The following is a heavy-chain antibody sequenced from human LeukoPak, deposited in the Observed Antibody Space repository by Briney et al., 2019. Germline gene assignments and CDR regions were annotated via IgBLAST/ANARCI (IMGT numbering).Heavy chain of an antibody. D-gene: IGHD2-21*02. CDR2: FNSDGSSP. J-gene: IGHJ3*02. Sequence: GGPLRLSCAASGFTFSRYWMHRVRKAPGKGVVWVSRFNSDGSSPSYPDSGKRRFTISRDKAMNTAYLEMNSLRAEYTAVYYCVRVHRLQGSQAFDIWGQGTMVTVSS. CDR3: VRVHRLQGSQAFDI. V-gene: IGHV3-74*01. CDR1: GFTFSRYW.